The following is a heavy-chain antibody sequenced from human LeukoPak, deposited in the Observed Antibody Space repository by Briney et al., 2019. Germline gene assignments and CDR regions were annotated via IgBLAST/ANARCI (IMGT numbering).Heavy chain of an antibody. CDR2: IIPIFGTA. D-gene: IGHD2-2*01. CDR3: ARDGRSLGYCSSTSCLPYGMDV. V-gene: IGHV1-69*01. Sequence: ASVKVSCKASGGTFSSYAISWVRQAPGQGLEWMGGIIPIFGTANYAQKFQGRVTITADESTSTAYMELSSLRSEDTAVYYCARDGRSLGYCSSTSCLPYGMDVWGQGTTVTVSS. J-gene: IGHJ6*02. CDR1: GGTFSSYA.